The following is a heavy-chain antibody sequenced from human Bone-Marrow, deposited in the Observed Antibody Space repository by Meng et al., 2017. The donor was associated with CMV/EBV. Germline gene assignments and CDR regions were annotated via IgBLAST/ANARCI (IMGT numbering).Heavy chain of an antibody. Sequence: SETLSLTCTVSGGSISSYYWSWIRQPPGKGLEWIGYIYYSGSTNYNPSLKSRVTISVDTSKNQFSLKLRSVTAADTAVYYCARGGRRKQPLGDAWGQGTTVTVSS. CDR1: GGSISSYY. V-gene: IGHV4-59*01. CDR3: ARGGRRKQPLGDA. D-gene: IGHD1-26*01. J-gene: IGHJ6*02. CDR2: IYYSGST.